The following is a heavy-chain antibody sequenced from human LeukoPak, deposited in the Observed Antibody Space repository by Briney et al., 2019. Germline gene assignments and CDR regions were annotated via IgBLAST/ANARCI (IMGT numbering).Heavy chain of an antibody. Sequence: GGSLRLSCAASGFTFSDYYMIWIRQAPGKGLEWVSYISSSSGSTIYYADSVKGRFTISRDNAKNSLYLQMNSLRAEDTAVYYCARVLWSKADSWGQGTLVTVSS. CDR3: ARVLWSKADS. V-gene: IGHV3-11*04. D-gene: IGHD3-10*01. J-gene: IGHJ4*02. CDR1: GFTFSDYY. CDR2: ISSSSGSTI.